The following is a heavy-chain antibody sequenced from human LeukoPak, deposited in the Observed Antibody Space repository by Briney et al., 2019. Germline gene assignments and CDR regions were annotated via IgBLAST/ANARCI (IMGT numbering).Heavy chain of an antibody. D-gene: IGHD6-13*01. CDR2: INHSGST. Sequence: PSETLSLTCAVYGGSFSGYYWSWIRQPPGKGLEWIGEINHSGSTNYNPSLKSRVTISVDKSKNQFSLKLSSVTAADTAVYYCARVGQLGPFADYWGQGTPVTVSS. V-gene: IGHV4-34*01. J-gene: IGHJ4*02. CDR1: GGSFSGYY. CDR3: ARVGQLGPFADY.